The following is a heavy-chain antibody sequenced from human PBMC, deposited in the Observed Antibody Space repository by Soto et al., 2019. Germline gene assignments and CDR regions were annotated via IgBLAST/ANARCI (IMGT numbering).Heavy chain of an antibody. CDR2: ISGSGGST. J-gene: IGHJ6*02. D-gene: IGHD5-12*01. Sequence: EVQLLESGGGLVQPGGSLRLSCAASGFTFSSYAMSWVRQAPGKGLEWVSAISGSGGSTYYADSVKGRFTISRDNSKNTLYLQMNSLRAEDTAVYYCAKDRDGYNSYYYYYGMDVWGQGTTVTVSS. V-gene: IGHV3-23*01. CDR1: GFTFSSYA. CDR3: AKDRDGYNSYYYYYGMDV.